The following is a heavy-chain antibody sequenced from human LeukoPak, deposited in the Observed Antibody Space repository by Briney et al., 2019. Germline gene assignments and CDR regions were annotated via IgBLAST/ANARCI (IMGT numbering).Heavy chain of an antibody. Sequence: SGGSLRLSCAASGFTFSSYWMNWVRQASGKGLEWVANIKQDGSEKYYVDSVKGRFTISRDNAKNSLYLQMNSLRAEDTAVYYCARVPIDSSGWYVAFDIWGQGTMVTVSS. D-gene: IGHD6-19*01. CDR3: ARVPIDSSGWYVAFDI. CDR2: IKQDGSEK. CDR1: GFTFSSYW. J-gene: IGHJ3*02. V-gene: IGHV3-7*01.